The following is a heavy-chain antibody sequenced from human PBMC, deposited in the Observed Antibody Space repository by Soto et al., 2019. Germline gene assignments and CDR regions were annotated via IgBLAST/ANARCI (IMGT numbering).Heavy chain of an antibody. Sequence: SETLSLTCSLSGASITSTTYFWTWIRQPPGQGLQWFGEINHRGNTYYNPSLKSRVTMSVDTSKNQFSLKLRSVTAADTAVYYCARFAKEENPKVGSWYYFDYWGQGTRVTVSS. CDR2: INHRGNT. J-gene: IGHJ4*02. D-gene: IGHD6-13*01. CDR3: ARFAKEENPKVGSWYYFDY. V-gene: IGHV4-39*07. CDR1: GASITSTTYF.